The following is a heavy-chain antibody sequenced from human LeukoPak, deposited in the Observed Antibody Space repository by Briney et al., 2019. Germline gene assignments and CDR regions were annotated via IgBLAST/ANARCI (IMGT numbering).Heavy chain of an antibody. D-gene: IGHD5-24*01. CDR3: ARVRRDGYLFDY. CDR1: GGSISSYY. V-gene: IGHV4-4*07. Sequence: SETLSLTCTVSGGSISSYYWSWIRQPAGKGLEWIGRIYTSGSTNYNPSLKNRVTISVDKSKNQFSLKLSSVTAADTAVYYCARVRRDGYLFDYWGQGTLVTVSS. J-gene: IGHJ4*02. CDR2: IYTSGST.